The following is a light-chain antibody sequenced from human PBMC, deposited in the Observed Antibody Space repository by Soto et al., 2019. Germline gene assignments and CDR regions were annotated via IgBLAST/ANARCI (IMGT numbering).Light chain of an antibody. CDR3: TSYSSSSTLL. CDR1: SSDVGGYNY. CDR2: DVS. V-gene: IGLV2-14*01. Sequence: QSALTQPASVSGSPGQSITISCTGTSSDVGGYNYVSWYQQHPGKAPNLMIYDVSNRPSGVSNRFSGSKSGNTAPLTISGLQDEDEADYYCTSYSSSSTLLFGGGTKLTVL. J-gene: IGLJ2*01.